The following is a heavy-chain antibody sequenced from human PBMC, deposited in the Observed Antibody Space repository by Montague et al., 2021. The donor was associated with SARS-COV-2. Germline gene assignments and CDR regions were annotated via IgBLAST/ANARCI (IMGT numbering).Heavy chain of an antibody. CDR3: ARAKRGYYYGFGVSAHFDY. J-gene: IGHJ4*02. Sequence: SETLSLTCTVSGGSISSYYWSWIRQPPGKGLERVGYIYHSGSTNYNSSLKSRITISVDTAKNQFSLKLSSVTAADTAADDCARAKRGYYYGFGVSAHFDYWGQGTMVTVSS. V-gene: IGHV4-59*01. CDR1: GGSISSYY. D-gene: IGHD3-10*01. CDR2: IYHSGST.